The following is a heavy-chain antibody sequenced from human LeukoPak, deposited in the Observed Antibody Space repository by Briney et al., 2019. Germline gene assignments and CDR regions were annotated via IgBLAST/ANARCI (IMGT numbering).Heavy chain of an antibody. J-gene: IGHJ4*02. Sequence: PSETLSLTCAVYGGSFSGYYRSWIRQPPGKGLEWIGEINHSGSTNYNPSLKSRVTISVDTSKNQFSLKLSSVTAADTAVYYCARGIRGDTAVDYWGQGTLVTVSS. V-gene: IGHV4-34*01. D-gene: IGHD5-18*01. CDR1: GGSFSGYY. CDR3: ARGIRGDTAVDY. CDR2: INHSGST.